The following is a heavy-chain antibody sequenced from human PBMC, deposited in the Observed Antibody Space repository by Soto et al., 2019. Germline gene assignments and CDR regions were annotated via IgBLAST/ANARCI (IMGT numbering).Heavy chain of an antibody. CDR2: LYYSGST. V-gene: IGHV4-61*01. CDR1: GGSVSSGSYY. J-gene: IGHJ4*02. D-gene: IGHD3-3*01. CDR3: ARGQAFWTGYYRMPYYFDY. Sequence: PSETLSLTCTVSGGSVSSGSYYWGWIRQPPGKGLEYIGYLYYSGSTNYNPSLKSRVTISVDTPKNQFSLKLTSVTAADTAIYYCARGQAFWTGYYRMPYYFDYWGQGTLVTVS.